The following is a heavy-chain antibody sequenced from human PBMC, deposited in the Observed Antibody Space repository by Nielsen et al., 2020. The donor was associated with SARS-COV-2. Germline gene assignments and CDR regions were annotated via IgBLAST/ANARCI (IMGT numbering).Heavy chain of an antibody. CDR3: ARAVAAAGTGFDAFDI. D-gene: IGHD6-13*01. J-gene: IGHJ3*02. V-gene: IGHV4-31*03. CDR2: IYYSGST. CDR1: GGSISSGGYY. Sequence: SETLSLTCTVSGGSISSGGYYWSWIRQHPGKGLEWIGYIYYSGSTNYNPSLKSRVTISVDKSKNQFSLKLSSVTAADTAVYYCARAVAAAGTGFDAFDIWGQGTMVTVSS.